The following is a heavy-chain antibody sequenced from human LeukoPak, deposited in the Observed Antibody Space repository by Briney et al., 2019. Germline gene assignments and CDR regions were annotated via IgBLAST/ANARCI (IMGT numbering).Heavy chain of an antibody. J-gene: IGHJ3*02. D-gene: IGHD3-3*01. CDR2: FDPEDGET. V-gene: IGHV1-24*01. Sequence: ASGKVSCKVSGYTLTELSMHWVRQAPGKGLEWMGGFDPEDGETIYAQKFQGRVTMTEATSTDTAYMELSSLRSEDPAVYYCAQGQSRNSAREWLFGRSYEDRQDVFDIWGEGAMRTASP. CDR3: AQGQSRNSAREWLFGRSYEDRQDVFDI. CDR1: GYTLTELS.